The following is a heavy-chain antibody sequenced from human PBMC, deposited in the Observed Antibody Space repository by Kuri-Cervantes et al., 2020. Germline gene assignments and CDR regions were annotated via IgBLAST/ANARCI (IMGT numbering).Heavy chain of an antibody. J-gene: IGHJ5*02. V-gene: IGHV3-30*03. CDR2: ISYDGNNK. D-gene: IGHD4-17*01. Sequence: GESLKISCAASGFIFSRYGMHWVRQAPGKGLEWVAVISYDGNNKYYADSVKGRFTMSRDNSKNTLYLQMNSLRAEDTAVYYCARGYGDYVGWFDPWGQGTLVTVSS. CDR1: GFIFSRYG. CDR3: ARGYGDYVGWFDP.